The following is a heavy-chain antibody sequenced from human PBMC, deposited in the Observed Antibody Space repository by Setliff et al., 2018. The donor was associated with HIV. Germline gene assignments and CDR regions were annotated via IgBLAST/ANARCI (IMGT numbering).Heavy chain of an antibody. J-gene: IGHJ3*01. CDR1: GGSISSSNW. CDR3: ARHRTNYDFYAFDV. CDR2: IYHSGSA. Sequence: PSETLSLTCAVSGGSISSSNWWTWVRQPPGKGLEWVGEIYHSGSANYNPSLKSRVTISVDKSKNQFSLNLSSVTAADTAVYYCARHRTNYDFYAFDVWGQGTMVTVSS. V-gene: IGHV4-4*02. D-gene: IGHD3-3*01.